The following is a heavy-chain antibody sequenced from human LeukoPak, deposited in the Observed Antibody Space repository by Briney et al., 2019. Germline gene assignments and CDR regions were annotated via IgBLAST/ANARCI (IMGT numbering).Heavy chain of an antibody. V-gene: IGHV4-59*01. Sequence: SETLSLTCTVPGGSISSYYWSWIRQPPGKGLEWIGYIYYSGSTNYNPSLKSRVTISVDTSKNQFSLKLSSVTAADTAVYYCARVWSGYENYYYYGMDVWGQGTTVTVSS. D-gene: IGHD5-12*01. CDR3: ARVWSGYENYYYYGMDV. J-gene: IGHJ6*02. CDR1: GGSISSYY. CDR2: IYYSGST.